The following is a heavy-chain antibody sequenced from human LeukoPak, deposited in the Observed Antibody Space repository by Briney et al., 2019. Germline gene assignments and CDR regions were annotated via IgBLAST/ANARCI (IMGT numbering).Heavy chain of an antibody. CDR1: GFTFDDYA. CDR2: ISWNSGSI. Sequence: PGGSLRLSCAASGFTFDDYAMHWVRQAPGKGLEWVSGISWNSGSIGYADSVKGRFTISRDNAKNSLYLQMNSLRAEDTAVYYCARALFIYGTRGLRYFDYWGQGTLVTVSS. CDR3: ARALFIYGTRGLRYFDY. V-gene: IGHV3-9*01. J-gene: IGHJ4*02. D-gene: IGHD5-12*01.